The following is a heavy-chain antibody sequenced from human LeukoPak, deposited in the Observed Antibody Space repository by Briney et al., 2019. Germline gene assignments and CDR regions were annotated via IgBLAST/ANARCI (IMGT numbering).Heavy chain of an antibody. J-gene: IGHJ4*02. CDR3: AKDRVSTAMVCYFDY. V-gene: IGHV3-23*01. Sequence: PGGSLRLSCAASGFTFSSYAMSWVRQAPGKGLEWVSAISGSGGSTYYADSVKGWFTISRDNSKNTLYLQMNSLRAEDTAVYYCAKDRVSTAMVCYFDYWGQGTLVTVSS. CDR1: GFTFSSYA. CDR2: ISGSGGST. D-gene: IGHD5-18*01.